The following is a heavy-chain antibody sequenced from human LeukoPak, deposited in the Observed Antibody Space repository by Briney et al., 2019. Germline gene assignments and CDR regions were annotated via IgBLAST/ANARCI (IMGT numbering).Heavy chain of an antibody. CDR3: ARPPHATYYGPFDY. CDR2: INPNCGGT. V-gene: IGHV1-2*02. J-gene: IGHJ4*02. D-gene: IGHD3-16*01. CDR1: GYTFTGYY. Sequence: ASVKVSCKASGYTFTGYYMHWVRQAPGQGLEWMGWINPNCGGTNYAQKFQGRVTMTRDTSISTAYMELSRLRSDDTAVYYCARPPHATYYGPFDYWGQGTLVTVSS.